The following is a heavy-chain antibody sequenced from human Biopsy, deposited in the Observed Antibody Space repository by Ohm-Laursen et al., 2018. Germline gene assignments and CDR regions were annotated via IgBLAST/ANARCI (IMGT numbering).Heavy chain of an antibody. D-gene: IGHD2/OR15-2a*01. J-gene: IGHJ3*01. V-gene: IGHV1-69*13. CDR3: VGGQRGPPIGVTVPGDAFDL. CDR2: RIPYFNTI. CDR1: GVTFDTYA. Sequence: SVKVSCKASGVTFDTYAFGWVRQAPGQGLEWMGGRIPYFNTIYYARNFQDRAVITADRSARTTDLQLSGLRPDDTAVYYCVGGQRGPPIGVTVPGDAFDLWGPGTMVTVSP.